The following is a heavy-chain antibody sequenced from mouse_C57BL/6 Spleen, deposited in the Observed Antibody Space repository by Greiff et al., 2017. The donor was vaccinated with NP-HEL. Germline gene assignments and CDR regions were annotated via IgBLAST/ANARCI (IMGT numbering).Heavy chain of an antibody. Sequence: VQRVKSGPELVKPGASVKISCKASGYAFSSSWMNWVKQRPGKGLEWIGRIYPGDGDTNYNGKFKGKATLTADKSSSTAYMQLSSLTSEDSAVYFCAAGTTVVSFDYWGQGTTLTVSS. CDR2: IYPGDGDT. CDR1: GYAFSSSW. D-gene: IGHD1-1*01. V-gene: IGHV1-82*01. CDR3: AAGTTVVSFDY. J-gene: IGHJ2*01.